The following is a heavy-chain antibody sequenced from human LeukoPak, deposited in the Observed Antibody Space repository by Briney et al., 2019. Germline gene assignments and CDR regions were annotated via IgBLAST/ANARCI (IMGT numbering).Heavy chain of an antibody. Sequence: GASVKVSCKASGGTFSSYAISWVRQAPGQGLEWMGGIIPIFGTANYAQKFQGRVTITADESTSTAYMELSSLRSEDTAAYYCARAISLYYYYYGMDVWGQGTTVTVSS. CDR1: GGTFSSYA. V-gene: IGHV1-69*13. J-gene: IGHJ6*02. D-gene: IGHD3-3*02. CDR2: IIPIFGTA. CDR3: ARAISLYYYYYGMDV.